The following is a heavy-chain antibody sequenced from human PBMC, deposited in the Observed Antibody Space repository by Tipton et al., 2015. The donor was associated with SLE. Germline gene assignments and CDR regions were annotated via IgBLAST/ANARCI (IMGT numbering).Heavy chain of an antibody. CDR2: IYESGST. CDR3: ARGSIAADVTSWGAFDI. Sequence: TLSLTCAFSGGSISGNYWWSWVRQPPGKGLEWIGEIYESGSTKYNPSVKSRVTISVDKSKNQFSLKLSSVTAADTAVYYCARGSIAADVTSWGAFDIWGQGTMVTVSS. D-gene: IGHD6-13*01. CDR1: GGSISGNYW. V-gene: IGHV4-4*02. J-gene: IGHJ3*02.